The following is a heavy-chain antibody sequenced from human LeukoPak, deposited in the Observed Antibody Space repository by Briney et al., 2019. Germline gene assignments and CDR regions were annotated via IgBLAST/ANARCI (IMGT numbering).Heavy chain of an antibody. D-gene: IGHD2-2*01. CDR2: ISGYNGNT. J-gene: IGHJ6*03. CDR1: GYTFTSYG. CDR3: ARAVVPAAYSMENYYYNYMDV. V-gene: IGHV1-18*01. Sequence: ASVKVSCKAAGYTFTSYGISWVRQAPGKGLEWMGWISGYNGNTNYAQKLQGRVTMTTATSTSTVYMELRSLRSEDTAVYYCARAVVPAAYSMENYYYNYMDVWGKGTTVTVSS.